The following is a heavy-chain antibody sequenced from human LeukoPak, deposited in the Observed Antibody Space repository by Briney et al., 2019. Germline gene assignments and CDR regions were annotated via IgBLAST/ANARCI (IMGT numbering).Heavy chain of an antibody. D-gene: IGHD6-13*01. J-gene: IGHJ4*02. V-gene: IGHV4-34*01. CDR2: INHSGST. CDR1: GGSFSGYY. CDR3: AQSAGTGFDY. Sequence: SETLSLTCAVYGGSFSGYYWSWIRQPPGKGLEWIGEINHSGSTNYNPSLKSRVTISVDTSKNQFSLKLSSVTAADTAAYYCAQSAGTGFDYWGQGTLVTVSS.